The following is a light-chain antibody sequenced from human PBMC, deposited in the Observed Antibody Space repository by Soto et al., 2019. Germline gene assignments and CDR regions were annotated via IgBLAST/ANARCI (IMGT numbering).Light chain of an antibody. CDR2: YTS. J-gene: IGLJ3*02. CDR1: SSNIGAGYD. CDR3: QSYDSSLSGWV. V-gene: IGLV1-40*01. Sequence: QLVLTQPPSVSGAPGQRVTISCTGSSSNIGAGYDVHWYQQVPGTAPRLLIYYTSNRPSGVPDRFSGSKSGTSASLAITGLQAEDEADYYCQSYDSSLSGWVFGGGTQLTVL.